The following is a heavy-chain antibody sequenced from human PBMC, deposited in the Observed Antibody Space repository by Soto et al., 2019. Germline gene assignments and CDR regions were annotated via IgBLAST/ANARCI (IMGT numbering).Heavy chain of an antibody. CDR2: IIPIFGTA. Sequence: ASVKVSCKASGGTFSSYAISWVRQAPGQGLEWMGGIIPIFGTANYAQKFQGRVTITADESTSTAYMELGSLRSEDTAVYYCARGRGYSYGYPGYWGQGTLVTVSS. CDR3: ARGRGYSYGYPGY. J-gene: IGHJ4*02. V-gene: IGHV1-69*13. D-gene: IGHD5-18*01. CDR1: GGTFSSYA.